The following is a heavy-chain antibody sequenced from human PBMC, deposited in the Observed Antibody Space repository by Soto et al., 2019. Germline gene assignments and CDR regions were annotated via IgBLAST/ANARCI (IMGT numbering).Heavy chain of an antibody. D-gene: IGHD1-1*01. CDR2: LYDGDCS. CDR1: GLTISGQKY. CDR3: ATWLERENAYDV. V-gene: IGHV3-53*01. Sequence: DVQLVESGGGLIQPGESLRLSCAAFGLTISGQKYVAWVRQAPGKGLEWVSALYDGDCSFYAASVKGRMTTSSDSSKTTVYLPTNDLRPDDTAVYYCATWLERENAYDVWGQGTTVTVSS. J-gene: IGHJ3*01.